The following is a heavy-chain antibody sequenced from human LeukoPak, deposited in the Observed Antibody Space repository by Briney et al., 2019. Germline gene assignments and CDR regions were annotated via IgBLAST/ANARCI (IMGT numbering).Heavy chain of an antibody. V-gene: IGHV3-15*01. J-gene: IGHJ4*02. CDR2: IKTKIDGEST. CDR3: AKANTMIVVVSYFDY. D-gene: IGHD3-22*01. Sequence: TGGSLRLSCAASGFTFSHNWMNWVRQAPGKGLEWVGRIKTKIDGESTDYAAPVKGRFTISRDDSKDTLYLQMNSLRAEDTAVYYCAKANTMIVVVSYFDYWGQGTLVTVSS. CDR1: GFTFSHNW.